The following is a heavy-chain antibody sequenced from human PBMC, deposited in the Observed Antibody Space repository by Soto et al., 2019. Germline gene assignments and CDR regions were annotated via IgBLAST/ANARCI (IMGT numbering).Heavy chain of an antibody. CDR2: IRQDGSET. Sequence: GGSLRLSCAACGLTLRSYWMSWVRQAPGKGLEWVANIRQDGSETYYMDSVKGRFTISRDNARNSLHLQMTNMDPVDTATYYCAHRSRPDVITMIVVDQAFDYWGQGTLVTVSS. V-gene: IGHV3-7*03. J-gene: IGHJ4*02. CDR1: GLTLRSYW. D-gene: IGHD3-22*01. CDR3: AHRSRPDVITMIVVDQAFDY.